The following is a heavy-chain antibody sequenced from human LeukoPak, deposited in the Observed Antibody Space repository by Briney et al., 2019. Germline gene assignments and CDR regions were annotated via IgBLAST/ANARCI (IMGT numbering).Heavy chain of an antibody. D-gene: IGHD3-9*01. CDR2: IYHTGAT. V-gene: IGHV4-39*07. Sequence: KPSETLSLTCTVSGGSISSSSYYWGWIRQPPGKGLEWIGSIYHTGATYYNPSLRSPVTISVDTSKNEFSLELNSVTAADTAVYYCARDLGLTISDNWFDPWGQGTLVTVSS. CDR3: ARDLGLTISDNWFDP. J-gene: IGHJ5*02. CDR1: GGSISSSSYY.